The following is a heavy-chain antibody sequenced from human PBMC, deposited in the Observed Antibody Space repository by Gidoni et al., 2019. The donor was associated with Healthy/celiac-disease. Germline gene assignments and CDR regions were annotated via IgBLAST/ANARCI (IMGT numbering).Heavy chain of an antibody. CDR2: INTNTGNP. CDR1: GYTFTSYA. V-gene: IGHV7-4-1*02. J-gene: IGHJ4*02. CDR3: ARDPHIQLRFLEWFHDY. D-gene: IGHD3-3*01. Sequence: QVQLVQSGSELKKPGASVKVSFKASGYTFTSYAMTWVRQAPGQGLAWLGWINTNTGNPTYAQGFTGRFVFTLDTSVSTAYLQISSLKAEDTAVYYCARDPHIQLRFLEWFHDYWGQGTLVTVSS.